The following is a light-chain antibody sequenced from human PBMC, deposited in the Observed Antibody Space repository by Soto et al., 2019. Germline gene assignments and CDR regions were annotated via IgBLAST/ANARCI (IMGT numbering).Light chain of an antibody. CDR1: SSDVGGYNC. CDR3: SSYTGGNPSYV. Sequence: QSALTQPPSASGSPGQSVAISCTGTSSDVGGYNCVSWYQQHPGKAPKLMIYEVNKRPSWVPDRFSGSKSGNTASLTVSGLQAEDEADYYCSSYTGGNPSYVFGTGTKVTVL. V-gene: IGLV2-8*01. CDR2: EVN. J-gene: IGLJ1*01.